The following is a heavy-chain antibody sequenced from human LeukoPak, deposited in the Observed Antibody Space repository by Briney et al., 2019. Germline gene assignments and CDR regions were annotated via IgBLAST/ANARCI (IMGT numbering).Heavy chain of an antibody. CDR1: GGTFSSYT. D-gene: IGHD3-3*01. V-gene: IGHV1-69*02. Sequence: SVKVSCKASGGTFSSYTISWVRQAPGQGLEWMGRIIPILGIANYAQKFQGRVTITADKSTSTAYMELSSLRSEDTAVYYCASVTYYDFWSGYDYYYYMDVWGKGTTDTVSS. CDR3: ASVTYYDFWSGYDYYYYMDV. J-gene: IGHJ6*03. CDR2: IIPILGIA.